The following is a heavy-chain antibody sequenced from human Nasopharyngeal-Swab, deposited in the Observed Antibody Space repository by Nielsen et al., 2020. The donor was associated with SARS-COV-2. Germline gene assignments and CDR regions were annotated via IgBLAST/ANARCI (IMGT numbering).Heavy chain of an antibody. Sequence: GGSLRLSCAASGFAFSSVWMSWVRQAPGKGLEWVGRIKRKADGGTVEYATAVRGRFSNSRDDSRNTLFLQMNRLKTEDTAVYYCTTLHRTGWFWGQGTLVTVSS. CDR1: GFAFSSVW. CDR2: IKRKADGGTV. CDR3: TTLHRTGWF. J-gene: IGHJ4*02. V-gene: IGHV3-15*01. D-gene: IGHD6-19*01.